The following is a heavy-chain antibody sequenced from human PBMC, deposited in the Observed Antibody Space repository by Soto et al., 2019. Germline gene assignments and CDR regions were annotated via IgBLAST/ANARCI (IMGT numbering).Heavy chain of an antibody. CDR3: ASTNCSGGSCFAGWFDP. D-gene: IGHD2-15*01. CDR1: GGTFSSYA. V-gene: IGHV1-69*13. CDR2: IIPIFGTA. Sequence: RASVKVSCKASGGTFSSYAISWVRQAPGQGLEWMGGIIPIFGTANYAQKFQGRVTITADESTSTAYMELSSLRSEDTAVYYCASTNCSGGSCFAGWFDPWGQGTLVTVSS. J-gene: IGHJ5*02.